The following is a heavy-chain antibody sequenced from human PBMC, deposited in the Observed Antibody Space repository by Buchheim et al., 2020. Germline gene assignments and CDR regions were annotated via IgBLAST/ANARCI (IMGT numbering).Heavy chain of an antibody. J-gene: IGHJ4*02. CDR1: GFTFSSYA. CDR3: ARDSSTDHFDY. V-gene: IGHV3-30-3*01. CDR2: ISYDGSNK. D-gene: IGHD4-11*01. Sequence: QVQLVESGGGVVQPGRSLRLSCAASGFTFSSYAMHWVRQAPGKGLEWVAVISYDGSNKYYADSVKGRFTISRDNSKNTLYLQMNSLRAEDTAVYYCARDSSTDHFDYWGQGTL.